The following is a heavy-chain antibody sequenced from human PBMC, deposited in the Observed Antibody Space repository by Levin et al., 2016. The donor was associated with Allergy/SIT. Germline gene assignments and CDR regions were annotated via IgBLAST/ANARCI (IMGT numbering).Heavy chain of an antibody. CDR2: ISSSSSYI. J-gene: IGHJ5*02. V-gene: IGHV3-21*01. CDR3: ARGGYGYSGYARDWGWFDP. Sequence: GGSLRLSCAASGFTFSSYSMNWVRQAPGKGLEWVSSISSSSSYIYYADSVKGRFTISRDNAKNSLYLQMNSLRAEDTAVYYCARGGYGYSGYARDWGWFDPWGQGTLVTVSS. CDR1: GFTFSSYS. D-gene: IGHD5-12*01.